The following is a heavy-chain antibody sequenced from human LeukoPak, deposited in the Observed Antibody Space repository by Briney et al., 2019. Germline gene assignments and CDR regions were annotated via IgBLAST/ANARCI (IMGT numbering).Heavy chain of an antibody. CDR2: INHSGST. V-gene: IGHV4-34*01. Sequence: SETLSLTCAVYGGSFSGYYWSWIRQPPGKGLEWIGEINHSGSTNYNPSLKSRVTISVDTSKNQFSLKLSSVTAADTAVYYCARGGDYYGSGSPPDYWGQGTLVTVSS. D-gene: IGHD3-10*01. CDR1: GGSFSGYY. J-gene: IGHJ4*02. CDR3: ARGGDYYGSGSPPDY.